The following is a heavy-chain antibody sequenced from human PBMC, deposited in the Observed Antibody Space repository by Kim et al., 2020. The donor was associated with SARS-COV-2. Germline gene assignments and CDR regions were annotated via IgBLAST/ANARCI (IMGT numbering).Heavy chain of an antibody. CDR2: IYYSGST. Sequence: SETLSLTCTVSGGSISSGDYYWSWIRQPPGKGLEWIGYIYYSGSTYYNPSLKSRVTISVDTSKNQFSLKLSSVTAADTAVYYCARALKYYGSGSYYDYWGQATLVTVSS. CDR1: GGSISSGDYY. D-gene: IGHD3-10*01. CDR3: ARALKYYGSGSYYDY. J-gene: IGHJ4*02. V-gene: IGHV4-30-4*01.